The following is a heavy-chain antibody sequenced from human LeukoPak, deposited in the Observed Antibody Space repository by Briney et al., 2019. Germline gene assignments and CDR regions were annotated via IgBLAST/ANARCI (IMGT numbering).Heavy chain of an antibody. CDR2: KFYSGST. D-gene: IGHD3-9*01. J-gene: IGHJ4*02. CDR1: GGSFSGYY. CDR3: ARHGTYYDILTGYYLNLYYFDY. Sequence: SETLSLTCAVYGGSFSGYYWSWIRQPPGKGLQWIGSKFYSGSTYYNPSLKSRVTISVDTSKNQFSLKLSSVTAADTAVYYCARHGTYYDILTGYYLNLYYFDYWGQGTLVTVSS. V-gene: IGHV4-34*12.